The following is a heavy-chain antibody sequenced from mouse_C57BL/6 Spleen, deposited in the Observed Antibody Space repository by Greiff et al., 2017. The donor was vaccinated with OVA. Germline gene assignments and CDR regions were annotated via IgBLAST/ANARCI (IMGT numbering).Heavy chain of an antibody. Sequence: VQLKESGPELVKPGASVKISCKASGYSFTGFFMNWVKQSQGKSLDWIGRINSYNGDTFYNQKFKGKATLTVDKSSSTAHMELLSLTSEDFAVYYCAREVVAQGFDVWGTGTTVTVSA. J-gene: IGHJ1*03. CDR1: GYSFTGFF. CDR2: INSYNGDT. D-gene: IGHD1-1*01. V-gene: IGHV1-37*01. CDR3: AREVVAQGFDV.